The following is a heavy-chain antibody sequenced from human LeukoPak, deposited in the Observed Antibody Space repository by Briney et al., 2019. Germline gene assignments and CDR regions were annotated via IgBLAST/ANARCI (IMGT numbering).Heavy chain of an antibody. CDR1: GFTFSRYS. D-gene: IGHD3-10*01. CDR2: ITSSSSYI. Sequence: GGSLRLSCAASGFTFSRYSMNWVRQAPGKGLEWVSSITSSSSYIYYADSLKGRFTISRDNSKNTLYLQMNSLRAEDTAVYYCAKAKVVRGVIRPLWGQGTLVTVSS. V-gene: IGHV3-21*04. J-gene: IGHJ4*02. CDR3: AKAKVVRGVIRPL.